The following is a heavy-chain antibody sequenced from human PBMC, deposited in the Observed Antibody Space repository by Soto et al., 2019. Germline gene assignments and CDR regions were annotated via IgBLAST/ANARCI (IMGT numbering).Heavy chain of an antibody. CDR2: ISGSGGST. J-gene: IGHJ4*02. D-gene: IGHD1-26*01. CDR3: AKDVGRAGATMGFDY. Sequence: EVQLLESGGGLVQPGGSLRLSCAASGFTFTSYAMSWVRQAPGKGLEWVSAISGSGGSTYYADSVKGRFTISRDNSKNTLYLQMNSLRAEDTAVYYCAKDVGRAGATMGFDYWGQGTLVTVSS. CDR1: GFTFTSYA. V-gene: IGHV3-23*01.